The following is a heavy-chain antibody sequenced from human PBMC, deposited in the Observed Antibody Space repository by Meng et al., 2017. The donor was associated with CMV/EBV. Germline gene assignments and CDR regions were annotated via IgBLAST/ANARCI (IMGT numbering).Heavy chain of an antibody. J-gene: IGHJ5*02. Sequence: CTVACGYIRTGRYYWSWIRQDPGKGLEWIGYIYYSGSTFYNPSLKSRVTMSIDTSKNQFSMNLRSVTAADTAIYYCAKHGDYNWFDPWGQGTLVTVSS. CDR2: IYYSGST. V-gene: IGHV4-31*03. CDR3: AKHGDYNWFDP. D-gene: IGHD3-3*01. CDR1: CGYIRTGRYY.